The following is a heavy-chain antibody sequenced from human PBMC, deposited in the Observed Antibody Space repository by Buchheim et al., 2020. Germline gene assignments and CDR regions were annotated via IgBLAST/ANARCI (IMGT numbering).Heavy chain of an antibody. CDR1: GFTFSNAW. J-gene: IGHJ6*02. D-gene: IGHD3-3*01. CDR3: TTAPYYDFWSGYEGHYYYYGMDV. V-gene: IGHV3-15*01. CDR2: IKSKTDGGTT. Sequence: EVQLVESGGGLVKPGGSLRLSCAASGFTFSNAWMSWVRQAPGKGLEWVGRIKSKTDGGTTDYAAPVKGRFTISRDDSKNTLYLQMNSLKTEDTAVYYCTTAPYYDFWSGYEGHYYYYGMDVWGQGTT.